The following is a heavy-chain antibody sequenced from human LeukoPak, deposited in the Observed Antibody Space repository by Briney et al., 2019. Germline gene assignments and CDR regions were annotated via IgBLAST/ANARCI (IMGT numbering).Heavy chain of an antibody. CDR1: GYTFTSCD. CDR3: ARRYYYDGSGLRLDV. D-gene: IGHD3-22*01. CDR2: MNPNSGNA. J-gene: IGHJ6*04. V-gene: IGHV1-8*01. Sequence: GSVKVSCKASGYTFTSCDINWVRQAAGQGLEWMGWMNPNSGNAAYAQKFQGRVTMTRDTSISTAYMELSSLRSEDTAVYYCARRYYYDGSGLRLDVWGKGSPVTVSS.